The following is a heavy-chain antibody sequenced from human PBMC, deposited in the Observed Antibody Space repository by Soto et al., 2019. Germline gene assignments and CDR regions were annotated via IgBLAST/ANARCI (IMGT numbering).Heavy chain of an antibody. CDR1: GGSVSSGSYY. V-gene: IGHV4-61*01. J-gene: IGHJ4*02. Sequence: PSETLSLTCTVSGGSVSSGSYYWSWIRQPPGKGLEWIGYIYYSGSTNYNPSLKSRVTISVDTSKNQFSLKLSSVTAADTAVYYCARVLVAARLIAYFDYWGQGTLVTV. CDR2: IYYSGST. D-gene: IGHD6-6*01. CDR3: ARVLVAARLIAYFDY.